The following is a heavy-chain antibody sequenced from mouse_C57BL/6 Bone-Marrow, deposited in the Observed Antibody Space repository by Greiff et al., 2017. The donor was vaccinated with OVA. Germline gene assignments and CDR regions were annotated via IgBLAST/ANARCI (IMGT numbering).Heavy chain of an antibody. Sequence: EVKVVESGGGLVKPGGSLKLSCAASGFTFSSYAMSWVRQTPEKRLEWVATISDGGSYTYYPDNVKGRFTISRDNAKNNLYLHMSHLKSEDTAMYYCAREGGNYLYFDVWGTGTTVTVSS. CDR1: GFTFSSYA. J-gene: IGHJ1*03. CDR3: AREGGNYLYFDV. V-gene: IGHV5-4*01. CDR2: ISDGGSYT. D-gene: IGHD2-1*01.